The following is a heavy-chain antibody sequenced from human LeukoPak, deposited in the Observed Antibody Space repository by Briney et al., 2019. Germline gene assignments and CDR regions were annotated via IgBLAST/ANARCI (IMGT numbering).Heavy chain of an antibody. J-gene: IGHJ4*02. CDR3: AKWHYGDYEVDY. Sequence: GGSLRLSCAASGFTFSSYGMHWVSQAPGKGLEWVAVISYDGSNKYYADSVKGRFTISRDNSKNTLYLQMNSLRAEDTAVYYCAKWHYGDYEVDYWGQGTLVTVSS. D-gene: IGHD4-17*01. CDR1: GFTFSSYG. V-gene: IGHV3-30*18. CDR2: ISYDGSNK.